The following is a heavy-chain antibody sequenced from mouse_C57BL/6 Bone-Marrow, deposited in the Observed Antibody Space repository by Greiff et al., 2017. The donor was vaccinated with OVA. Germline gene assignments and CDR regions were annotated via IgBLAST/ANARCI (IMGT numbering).Heavy chain of an antibody. J-gene: IGHJ2*01. CDR1: GYTFTDYE. D-gene: IGHD4-1*01. Sequence: QVQLQQSGAELVRPGASVTLSCKASGYTFTDYEMHWVKQTPVHGLEWIGAIDPETGGTAYNQKFKGKAILTADKSSSTAYMELRSLTSEDSAVYYCTRGALLTGHFDYWGQGTTLTVSS. CDR2: IDPETGGT. CDR3: TRGALLTGHFDY. V-gene: IGHV1-15*01.